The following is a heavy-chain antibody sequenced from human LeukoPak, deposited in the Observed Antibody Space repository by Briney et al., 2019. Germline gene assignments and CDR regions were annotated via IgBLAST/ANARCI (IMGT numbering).Heavy chain of an antibody. J-gene: IGHJ5*02. CDR3: ARGLRNVVRAVRRPPNWSDP. Sequence: SETLSLTCAVYGGSFSGYYWSWIRQPPGKGLEWIGEINHSGSTNYNPSLKSRVTISVDTSKNQFSLELSSVTAADTAVYYCARGLRNVVRAVRRPPNWSDPWGQGTLVTVSS. CDR2: INHSGST. V-gene: IGHV4-34*01. CDR1: GGSFSGYY. D-gene: IGHD3-10*01.